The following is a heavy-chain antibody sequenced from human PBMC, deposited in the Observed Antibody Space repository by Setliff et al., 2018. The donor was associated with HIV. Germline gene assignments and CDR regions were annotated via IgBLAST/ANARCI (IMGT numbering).Heavy chain of an antibody. V-gene: IGHV4-34*01. J-gene: IGHJ5*02. Sequence: SETLSLTCAVYTESLTRYDWAWIRQSPEKGLEWIGEIDDSGSIIYNPSLQSRVTMPVDTSKNQFYLKVRSFTAADTGLYYCARVKSIKTTLVRLWPRFDLWGQGTQVTVSS. CDR3: ARVKSIKTTLVRLWPRFDL. CDR1: TESLTRYD. D-gene: IGHD3-10*01. CDR2: IDDSGSI.